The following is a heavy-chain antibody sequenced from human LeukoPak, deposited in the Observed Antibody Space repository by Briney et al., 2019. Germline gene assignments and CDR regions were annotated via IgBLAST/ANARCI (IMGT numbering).Heavy chain of an antibody. CDR1: GFTFSSYA. D-gene: IGHD5-12*01. J-gene: IGHJ4*02. CDR3: AQDGAWLRFDH. V-gene: IGHV3-23*01. Sequence: GGSLRLSCAASGFTFSSYAMNWVRQAPGKGLEWVSGISPEGDIKYYADSVKGRFVISRDNSKNTVYLQMNSLRVDDTARYYCAQDGAWLRFDHWGQGTLVTVSS. CDR2: ISPEGDIK.